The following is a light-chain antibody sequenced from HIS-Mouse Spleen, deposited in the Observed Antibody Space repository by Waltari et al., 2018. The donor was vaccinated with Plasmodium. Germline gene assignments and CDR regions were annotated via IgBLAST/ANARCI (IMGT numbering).Light chain of an antibody. J-gene: IGKJ2*01. CDR3: QQYYSTPYT. V-gene: IGKV4-1*01. CDR2: WAS. CDR1: QSVLYSSNNKNY. Sequence: DIVMTQSPDSLAVSLGERATINCKSSQSVLYSSNNKNYLAWYQQKAGQPPKLLIYWASTRESGVPDRFSGSGSGTDFTLTISSLQAEDVAVHYCQQYYSTPYTFGQGTKLEIK.